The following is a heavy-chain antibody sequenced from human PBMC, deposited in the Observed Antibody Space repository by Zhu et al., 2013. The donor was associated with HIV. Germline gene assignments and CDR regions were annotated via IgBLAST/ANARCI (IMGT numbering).Heavy chain of an antibody. V-gene: IGHV1-69*08. CDR3: AREGPYYGSGSYPGFDY. J-gene: IGHJ4*02. CDR1: GGTFSSYT. D-gene: IGHD3-10*01. Sequence: QVQLVQSGAEVKKPGSSVKVSCKASGGTFSSYTISWVRQAPGQGLEWMGRIIPILGIANYAQKFQGRVTITADKSTSTAYMELSSLRSEDTAVYYCAREGPYYGSGSYPGFDYWGQGTLVTVSS. CDR2: IIPILGIA.